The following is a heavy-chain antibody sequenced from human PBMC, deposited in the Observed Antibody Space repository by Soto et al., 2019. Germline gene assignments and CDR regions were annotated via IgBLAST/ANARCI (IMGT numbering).Heavy chain of an antibody. CDR3: AKDPSPAGLYNYCDA. D-gene: IGHD1-1*01. Sequence: GGSLRLSCVASGFTFRNFAMHWVRQAPGKGLEWVSLLSYDENNEFYADSVKGRFTISRDISTNTLFLQMNDLRVEDTALYFCAKDPSPAGLYNYCDAWGQGTLVTDSS. CDR2: LSYDENNE. CDR1: GFTFRNFA. V-gene: IGHV3-30*18. J-gene: IGHJ5*02.